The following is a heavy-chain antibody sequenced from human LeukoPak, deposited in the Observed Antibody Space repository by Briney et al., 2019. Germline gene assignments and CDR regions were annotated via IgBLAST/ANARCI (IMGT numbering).Heavy chain of an antibody. CDR3: VRVALDAFDI. V-gene: IGHV1-69*01. J-gene: IGHJ3*02. Sequence: ASVKVSCKASGGTFSSYAISWVRQAPGQGLEWMGGIIPIFGTANYAQKFQGRVTITADESTSTAYMELSSLRSEDTAVYDCVRVALDAFDIWGQGTMVTVSS. CDR1: GGTFSSYA. CDR2: IIPIFGTA.